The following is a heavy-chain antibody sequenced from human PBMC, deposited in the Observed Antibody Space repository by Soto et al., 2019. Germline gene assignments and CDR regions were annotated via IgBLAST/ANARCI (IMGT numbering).Heavy chain of an antibody. CDR3: ARVLIFLESRFDY. J-gene: IGHJ4*02. D-gene: IGHD3-3*01. CDR1: GFTFSSYA. V-gene: IGHV3-30-3*01. CDR2: ISYDGSNK. Sequence: QVQLVESGGGVVQTGRSLRLSCAASGFTFSSYAMHWVRQAPGKGLEWVAVISYDGSNKYYADSVKGRFTISRDNSKNTLYLQMNSLRAEDTAVYYCARVLIFLESRFDYWVQGTLVTVSS.